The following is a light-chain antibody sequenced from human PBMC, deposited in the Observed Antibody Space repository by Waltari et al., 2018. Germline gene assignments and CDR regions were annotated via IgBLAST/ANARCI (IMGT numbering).Light chain of an antibody. CDR1: QGINNY. CDR3: QKCFSAPYT. Sequence: DIQMTQSPSSLSASVGDRVTITCRASQGINNYLAWYQQRAGKAPKVLIYAASSLQTEVPSRFSGSGSGTDFTLTISSLQPEDVATYYCQKCFSAPYTFGQGTKLEI. CDR2: AAS. J-gene: IGKJ2*01. V-gene: IGKV1-27*01.